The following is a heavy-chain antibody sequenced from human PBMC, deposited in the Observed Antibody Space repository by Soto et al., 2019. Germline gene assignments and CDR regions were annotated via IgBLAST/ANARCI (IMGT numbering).Heavy chain of an antibody. J-gene: IGHJ4*02. CDR1: GGSISRGGYY. V-gene: IGHV4-31*01. CDR3: ARTIDY. Sequence: QVQLQESGPGLVKPSQTLSLTCTVSGGSISRGGYYWSWIRQHPGKGLEWIGYIYYSGITYYIPSLKSPVTISVDTPKTQFALQLSSLTPAARAVYYCARTIDYLGEGALVTVSS. CDR2: IYYSGIT.